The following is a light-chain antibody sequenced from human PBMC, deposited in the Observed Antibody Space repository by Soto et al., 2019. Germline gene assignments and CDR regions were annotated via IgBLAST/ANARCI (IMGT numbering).Light chain of an antibody. CDR1: IRDVGAYNL. J-gene: IGLJ3*02. V-gene: IGLV2-14*01. Sequence: QSALTQPASVSGSAGQSVTIFCSGTIRDVGAYNLVSWYQQLPGTAPKLIIYEVRNRPSGISSRFSGSRSGNTASLTISGLQAEDEGDYYWSEDTGRSTLVFGGGTKLTVL. CDR2: EVR. CDR3: SEDTGRSTLV.